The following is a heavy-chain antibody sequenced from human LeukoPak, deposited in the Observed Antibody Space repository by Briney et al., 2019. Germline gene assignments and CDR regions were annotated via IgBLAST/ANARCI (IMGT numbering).Heavy chain of an antibody. V-gene: IGHV4-59*01. CDR3: ARDGAFVALPAAKRDYGMDV. CDR1: GGSISNYY. Sequence: SETLSLTCTVSGGSISNYYWSWIRQPPGKGLEWIGYIYYSGSTKYNPSLKSRVNISVDTPKNQFTLKLGSVTAADTAVYYCARDGAFVALPAAKRDYGMDVWGQGTTVTVSS. D-gene: IGHD2-2*01. CDR2: IYYSGST. J-gene: IGHJ6*02.